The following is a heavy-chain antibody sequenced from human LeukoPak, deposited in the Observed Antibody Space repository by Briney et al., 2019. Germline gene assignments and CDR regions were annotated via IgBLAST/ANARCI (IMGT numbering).Heavy chain of an antibody. CDR3: ARGDRARIQLWFPVDY. V-gene: IGHV1-8*01. CDR1: GYTFTSYD. CDR2: MNPNSGNT. Sequence: ASVKVSCKASGYTFTSYDINWVRQATGQGLEWMGWMNPNSGNTGYAQKFQGRVTMTRNTSISTAYMELSSLRSEDTAVCYCARGDRARIQLWFPVDYWGQGTLVTVSS. D-gene: IGHD5-18*01. J-gene: IGHJ4*02.